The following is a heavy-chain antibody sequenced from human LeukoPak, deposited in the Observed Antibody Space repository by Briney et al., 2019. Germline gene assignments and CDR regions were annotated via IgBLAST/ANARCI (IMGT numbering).Heavy chain of an antibody. CDR1: GGTFSSYA. CDR2: IIPIFGTA. J-gene: IGHJ4*02. D-gene: IGHD3-10*01. Sequence: ASVKVSCKASGGTFSSYAISWVRQAPGQGLEWMGGIIPIFGTANYAQKFQGRVTITADKSTSTAYMELSSLRSEDTAVYYCARRRWGEVLDYWGQGTLVTVSS. CDR3: ARRRWGEVLDY. V-gene: IGHV1-69*06.